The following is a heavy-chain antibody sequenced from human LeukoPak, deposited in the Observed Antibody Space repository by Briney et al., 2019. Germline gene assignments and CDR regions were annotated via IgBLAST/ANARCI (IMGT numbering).Heavy chain of an antibody. CDR2: IYTSGST. D-gene: IGHD3-3*01. CDR1: GGSISSYY. CDR3: ARVGFDFWSGYAVDY. V-gene: IGHV4-4*07. J-gene: IGHJ4*02. Sequence: PSETLSLTCTVSGGSISSYYWSWIRQPAGKGLEWIGRIYTSGSTNYNPSLKSRVTMSVDTSKNQFSLKLSSVTAADTAVYYCARVGFDFWSGYAVDYWGQGTLVTVSS.